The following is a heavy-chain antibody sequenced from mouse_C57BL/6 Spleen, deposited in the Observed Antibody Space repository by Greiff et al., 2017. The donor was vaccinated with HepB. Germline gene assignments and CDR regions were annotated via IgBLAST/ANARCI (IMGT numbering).Heavy chain of an antibody. D-gene: IGHD1-1*01. CDR1: GFTFSDYG. CDR3: ARPSDYGTWFAY. CDR2: ISSGSSTI. V-gene: IGHV5-17*01. J-gene: IGHJ3*01. Sequence: EVKVVESGGGLVKPGGSLKLSCAASGFTFSDYGMHWVRQAPEKGLEWVAYISSGSSTIYYADTVKGRFTISRDNAKNTLFLQMTSLRSEDTAMYYCARPSDYGTWFAYWGQGTLVTVSA.